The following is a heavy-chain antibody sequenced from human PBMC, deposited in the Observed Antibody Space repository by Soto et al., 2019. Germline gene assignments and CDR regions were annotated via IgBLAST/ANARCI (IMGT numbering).Heavy chain of an antibody. CDR1: GFTFSDYH. Sequence: GGSLRLSCAASGFTFSDYHMSWIRQAPGKGLEWVSYISSSSSYTNYADSVKGRFTISRDNAKNSLYLQMNSLRAEDTAVYYCARESSDFWSGYHFDYWGQGTLVTVSS. V-gene: IGHV3-11*06. CDR3: ARESSDFWSGYHFDY. D-gene: IGHD3-3*01. CDR2: ISSSSSYT. J-gene: IGHJ4*02.